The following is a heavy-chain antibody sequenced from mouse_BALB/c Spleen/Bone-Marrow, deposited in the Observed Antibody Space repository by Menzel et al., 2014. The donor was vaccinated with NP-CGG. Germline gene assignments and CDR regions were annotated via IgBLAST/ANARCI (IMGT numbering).Heavy chain of an antibody. J-gene: IGHJ3*01. CDR2: IDPFNGGT. CDR3: AREDYGKGFAY. V-gene: IGHV1S135*01. D-gene: IGHD2-1*01. Sequence: EVQLQQSGPELVKPGASVKVSCKASGYAFTSYNMYWVKQSHGKSLECIGHIDPFNGGTSYNQKFKGKATLTVDKSASTAYMHLNSLTSEDSAVYYCAREDYGKGFAYWGQGTLVTVSA. CDR1: GYAFTSYN.